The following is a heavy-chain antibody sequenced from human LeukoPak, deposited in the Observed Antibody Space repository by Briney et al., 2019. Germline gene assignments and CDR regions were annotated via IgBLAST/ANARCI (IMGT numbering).Heavy chain of an antibody. CDR1: GYTLTELS. D-gene: IGHD1-14*01. V-gene: IGHV1-24*01. Sequence: ASGKVSCKVTGYTLTELSMHWVRQAPGKGLKWMGGFDPEDGETIYAQKFQGRVTMTEDTSPDTASMELSSLSSEDTAVYYCATDITREHPEGYWGQGTLVTVSS. CDR2: FDPEDGET. J-gene: IGHJ4*02. CDR3: ATDITREHPEGY.